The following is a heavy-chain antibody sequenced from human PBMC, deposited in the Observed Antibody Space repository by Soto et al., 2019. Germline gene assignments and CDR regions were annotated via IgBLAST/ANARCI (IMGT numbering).Heavy chain of an antibody. Sequence: SETLSLTCTVSGGSVSSGSYYWSWIRQHPGRGLEWIGYIYYTGNTYYNPSLKSRLAISVDTSKNQFSLKLTSVTAADTAVYYCARDPRSAYVYYFDYWGQGTLVTVSS. V-gene: IGHV4-31*03. J-gene: IGHJ4*02. CDR2: IYYTGNT. CDR1: GGSVSSGSYY. D-gene: IGHD3-3*01. CDR3: ARDPRSAYVYYFDY.